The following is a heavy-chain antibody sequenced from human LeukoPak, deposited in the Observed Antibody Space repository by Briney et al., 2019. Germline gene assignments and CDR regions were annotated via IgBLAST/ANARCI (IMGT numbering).Heavy chain of an antibody. CDR3: AKDVTGPPSY. Sequence: GGSLRLSCAVSGFAFGSEAMSWVRQSPARGLEWVASISPGGGTTYYADYVKGRFTISRDNSKNSLFVQMNSLRAEDTAVYFCAKDVTGPPSYWGQGTLVTVSS. CDR2: ISPGGGTT. D-gene: IGHD1-1*01. CDR1: GFAFGSEA. V-gene: IGHV3-23*01. J-gene: IGHJ4*02.